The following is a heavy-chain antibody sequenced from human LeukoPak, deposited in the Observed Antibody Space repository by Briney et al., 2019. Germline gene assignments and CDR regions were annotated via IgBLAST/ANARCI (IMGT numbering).Heavy chain of an antibody. D-gene: IGHD3-22*01. J-gene: IGHJ4*02. CDR2: IYTSGST. V-gene: IGHV4-4*07. CDR3: ARGASDDSSGYYYF. CDR1: GGSISSYY. Sequence: SETLSLTCTVSGGSISSYYWSWIRQPAGKGLEWIGRIYTSGSTNYNPSLKSRVTMSVDTSKNQFSLKLSSVTAADTAVYYCARGASDDSSGYYYFWGQGTLVTVSS.